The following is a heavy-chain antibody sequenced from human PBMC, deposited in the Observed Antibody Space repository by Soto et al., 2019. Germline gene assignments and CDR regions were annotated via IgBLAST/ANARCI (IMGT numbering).Heavy chain of an antibody. J-gene: IGHJ5*02. CDR2: ISSSSSYI. Sequence: ETLSLSCAASGFTFSSYSMNWVRQAPGKGLEWVSSISSSSSYIYYADSVKGRFTISRDNAKNSLYLQMNSLRAEDTAVYYCARESRVSPDPWGQGTLVTVSS. CDR1: GFTFSSYS. V-gene: IGHV3-21*01. D-gene: IGHD6-13*01. CDR3: ARESRVSPDP.